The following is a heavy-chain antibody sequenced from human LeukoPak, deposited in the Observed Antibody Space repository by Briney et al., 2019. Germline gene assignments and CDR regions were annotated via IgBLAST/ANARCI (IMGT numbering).Heavy chain of an antibody. CDR2: ISGSGGST. J-gene: IGHJ4*02. CDR3: AKDRPHYYYDSSGYQTVDY. D-gene: IGHD3-22*01. CDR1: GFTFSSYG. V-gene: IGHV3-23*01. Sequence: PGGTLRLSCAASGFTFSSYGMSWVRQAPGKGLEWVSAISGSGGSTYYADSVKGRFTISRDNSKNTVYLQMNSLRAEDTAVYYCAKDRPHYYYDSSGYQTVDYWGQGTLVTVSS.